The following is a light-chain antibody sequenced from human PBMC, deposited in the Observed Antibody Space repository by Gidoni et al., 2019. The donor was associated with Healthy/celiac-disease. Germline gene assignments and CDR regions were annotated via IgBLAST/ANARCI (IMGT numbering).Light chain of an antibody. CDR2: DAS. J-gene: IGKJ2*01. CDR3: QRYDSYPTSYT. V-gene: IGKV1-33*01. CDR1: QDISNY. Sequence: DIQMTQSPSSLSASVGDRVTITCRASQDISNYLNWYQQKPGKAPKLLIYDASNLQTGVPSRFSVSGTGTDSTFTISSLQLEHIETDSCQRYDSYPTSYTFGQGTKLEIK.